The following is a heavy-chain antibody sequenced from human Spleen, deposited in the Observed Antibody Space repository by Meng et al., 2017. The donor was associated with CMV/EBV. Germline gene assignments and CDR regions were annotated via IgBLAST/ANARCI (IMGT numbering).Heavy chain of an antibody. CDR3: ARVGSTRGIAAARNWFDP. D-gene: IGHD6-13*01. CDR2: ISSSSSYI. J-gene: IGHJ5*02. Sequence: GGSLRLSCAASGFTFSSYAMSWVRQAPGKGLEWVSAISSSSSYIYYADSVKGRFTISRDNAKNSLYLQMNSLRAEDTAVYYCARVGSTRGIAAARNWFDPWGQGTLVTVSS. V-gene: IGHV3-21*01. CDR1: GFTFSSYA.